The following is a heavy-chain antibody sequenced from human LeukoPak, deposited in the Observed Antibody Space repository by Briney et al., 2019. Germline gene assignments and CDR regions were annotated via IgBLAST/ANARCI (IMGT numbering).Heavy chain of an antibody. CDR3: ARDRGMWAWAFDY. V-gene: IGHV3-30*04. Sequence: GTSLRLSCEGSGFTFRNYAMRWVRQAPGKGLEWVAVISYDGREKYFADSFKGRFTTSRDNSQNTLYLQMNSQRAEDTAVYYCARDRGMWAWAFDYCGQGALVAVSS. CDR1: GFTFRNYA. J-gene: IGHJ4*02. CDR2: ISYDGREK. D-gene: IGHD3-10*01.